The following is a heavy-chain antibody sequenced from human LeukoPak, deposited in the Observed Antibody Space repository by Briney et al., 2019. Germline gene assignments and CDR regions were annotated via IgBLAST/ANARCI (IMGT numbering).Heavy chain of an antibody. Sequence: SETLSLTCAVSGYSISSGYYWGWIRQPPGKGLEWMGSIYHSGSTFYNPSLKSRVTISLDMSKNQFSLKLSSVTAADTAVYYCARVGRFLEWFRGAFDPWGQGTLVSLSS. J-gene: IGHJ5*02. CDR1: GYSISSGYY. CDR2: IYHSGST. V-gene: IGHV4-38-2*01. CDR3: ARVGRFLEWFRGAFDP. D-gene: IGHD3-3*01.